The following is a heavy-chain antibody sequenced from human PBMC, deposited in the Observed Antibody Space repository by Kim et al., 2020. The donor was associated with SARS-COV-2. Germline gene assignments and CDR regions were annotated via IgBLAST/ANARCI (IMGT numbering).Heavy chain of an antibody. V-gene: IGHV3-11*05. Sequence: GGSLRLSCAASGFTFSDYYMSWIRQAPGKGLEWVSYISSSSSYTNYADSVKGRFTISRDNAKNSLYLQMNSLRAEDTAVYYCARGGRYYDSSGHWGYWGQGTLVTVSS. D-gene: IGHD3-22*01. CDR3: ARGGRYYDSSGHWGY. J-gene: IGHJ4*02. CDR2: ISSSSSYT. CDR1: GFTFSDYY.